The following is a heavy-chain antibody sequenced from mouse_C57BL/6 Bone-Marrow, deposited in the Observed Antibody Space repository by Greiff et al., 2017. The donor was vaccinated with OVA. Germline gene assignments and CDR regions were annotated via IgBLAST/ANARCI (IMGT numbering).Heavy chain of an antibody. CDR2: ISDGGSYT. V-gene: IGHV5-4*01. CDR1: GFTFSSYA. D-gene: IGHD2-10*02. J-gene: IGHJ2*01. Sequence: EVKLVESGGGLVKPGGSLKLSCAASGFTFSSYAMSWVRQTPEKRLEWVATISDGGSYTYYPDNVKGRFTISRDNAKNNLYLQMRHLKSKDTAMYYCARDSSYYFDYWGQGTTLTVSS. CDR3: ARDSSYYFDY.